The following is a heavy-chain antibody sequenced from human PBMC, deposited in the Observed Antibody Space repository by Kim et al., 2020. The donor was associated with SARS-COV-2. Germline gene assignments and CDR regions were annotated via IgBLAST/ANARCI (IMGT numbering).Heavy chain of an antibody. CDR2: ST. CDR3: ARAPWLLPDY. V-gene: IGHV4-59*01. D-gene: IGHD2-15*01. Sequence: STNYIPSLKSRVTISVDTSKNQFSLKLSSVTAADTAVYYCARAPWLLPDYWGQGTLVTVSS. J-gene: IGHJ4*02.